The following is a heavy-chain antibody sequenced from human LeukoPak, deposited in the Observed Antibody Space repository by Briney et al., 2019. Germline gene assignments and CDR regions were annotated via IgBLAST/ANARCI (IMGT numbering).Heavy chain of an antibody. V-gene: IGHV3-9*01. CDR1: GFIFDDYA. D-gene: IGHD2-2*01. CDR3: AKDARPAATYPYYFDY. J-gene: IGHJ4*02. Sequence: SGGSLRLSCAASGFIFDDYAMHWVRRARGKGVEGVSGISWKSGSIGYADSVKGRFTISRDNAKNSLYVQMNSVRAEDTALYYCAKDARPAATYPYYFDYWGQGTLVTVSS. CDR2: ISWKSGSI.